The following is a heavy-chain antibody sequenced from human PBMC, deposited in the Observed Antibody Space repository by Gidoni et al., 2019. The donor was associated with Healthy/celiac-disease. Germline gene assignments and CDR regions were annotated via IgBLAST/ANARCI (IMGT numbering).Heavy chain of an antibody. D-gene: IGHD5-18*01. V-gene: IGHV3-53*04. CDR3: ARAVDTAMAGVPDAFDI. CDR2: IYSGGST. CDR1: GFTVSSTY. Sequence: EVQLVESGGGLVQPGGSLRLSCAASGFTVSSTYMSWVRQAPGKGLEWVSVIYSGGSTYYADSVKGRFTISRHNSKNTLYLQMNSLRAEDTAVYYCARAVDTAMAGVPDAFDIWGQGTMVTVSS. J-gene: IGHJ3*02.